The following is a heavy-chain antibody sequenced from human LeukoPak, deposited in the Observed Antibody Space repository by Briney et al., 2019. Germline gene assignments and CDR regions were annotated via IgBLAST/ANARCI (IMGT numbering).Heavy chain of an antibody. CDR2: TSCYSGKV. Sequence: GRSLRLSCAASGSISGNFAMHWVRPVPREGPEWGSGTSCYSGKVVYEDFVRGRFHVYRDNVKNSLYLQMNSLRTEDTALYYCGKDGYGDGTVRAYHFDHWGQGALVTVSS. V-gene: IGHV3-9*02. CDR3: GKDGYGDGTVRAYHFDH. J-gene: IGHJ4*02. CDR1: GSISGNFA. D-gene: IGHD4-17*01.